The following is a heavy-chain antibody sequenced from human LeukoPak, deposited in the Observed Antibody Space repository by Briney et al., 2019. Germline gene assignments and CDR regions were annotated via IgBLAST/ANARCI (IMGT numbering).Heavy chain of an antibody. Sequence: PGRSLRLSCAASGFTFSSYAMHWVRQAPGKGLEWVAVISYDGSNEYYADSVKGRFTISRDNSKNTLYLQMNSLRAEDTAVYYCARDQAYYYDSSEAFDIWGQGTMVTVSS. V-gene: IGHV3-30-3*01. CDR1: GFTFSSYA. D-gene: IGHD3-22*01. CDR3: ARDQAYYYDSSEAFDI. J-gene: IGHJ3*02. CDR2: ISYDGSNE.